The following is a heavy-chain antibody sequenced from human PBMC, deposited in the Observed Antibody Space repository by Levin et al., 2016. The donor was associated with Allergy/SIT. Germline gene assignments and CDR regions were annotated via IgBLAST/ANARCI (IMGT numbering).Heavy chain of an antibody. CDR1: GGSISSSSYY. Sequence: SETLSLTCTVSGGSISSSSYYWGWIRQPPEKGLEWIGSIYYSGSTYYNPSLKSRVTISVDTSKNQFSLKLSSVTAADTAVYYCARHMNCGGDCYPYYFDYWGQGTLVTVSS. CDR3: ARHMNCGGDCYPYYFDY. D-gene: IGHD2-21*02. V-gene: IGHV4-39*01. J-gene: IGHJ4*02. CDR2: IYYSGST.